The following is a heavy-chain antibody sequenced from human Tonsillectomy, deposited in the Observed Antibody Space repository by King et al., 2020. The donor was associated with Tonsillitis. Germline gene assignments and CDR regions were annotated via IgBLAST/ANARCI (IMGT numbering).Heavy chain of an antibody. CDR1: GYSISSSNW. Sequence: QVQLQESGPGLVKPSDTLSLTCAVSGYSISSSNWWGWIRQPPGKGLEWIGYIYYSGSTNYNPSLKSRVTMSVDTSKNQFSLKLSSVTALDTAVYYCARSGSGGTDAFDIWGQGKMVTVSS. CDR3: ARSGSGGTDAFDI. D-gene: IGHD1-14*01. CDR2: IYYSGST. V-gene: IGHV4-28*06. J-gene: IGHJ3*02.